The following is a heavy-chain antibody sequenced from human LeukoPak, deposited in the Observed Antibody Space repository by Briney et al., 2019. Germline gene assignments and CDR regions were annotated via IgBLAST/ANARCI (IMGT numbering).Heavy chain of an antibody. Sequence: PGGSLRLSCAASGFTFSSYGMHWVRQAPGKGLEWVAFIRYDGSNKYYADSVKGRFTISRDNSKNTLYLQMNSLRAEDTAVYFCARDYDFWDPLDYWGQGTLVTVSS. CDR1: GFTFSSYG. V-gene: IGHV3-30*02. CDR2: IRYDGSNK. J-gene: IGHJ4*02. CDR3: ARDYDFWDPLDY. D-gene: IGHD3-3*01.